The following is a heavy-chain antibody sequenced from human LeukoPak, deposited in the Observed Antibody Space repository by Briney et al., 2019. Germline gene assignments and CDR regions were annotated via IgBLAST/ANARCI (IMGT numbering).Heavy chain of an antibody. J-gene: IGHJ4*02. Sequence: GGSLRLSCAASGFTVRSNYMSWVRQAPGKGLEGVSVIYSGGSTYYADSVKGRFTISRDNSKNTLYLQMNSLRAEDTAVYYCARARPQYSSGWYFDYWGQGTLVTVSS. CDR3: ARARPQYSSGWYFDY. D-gene: IGHD6-19*01. V-gene: IGHV3-53*01. CDR2: IYSGGST. CDR1: GFTVRSNY.